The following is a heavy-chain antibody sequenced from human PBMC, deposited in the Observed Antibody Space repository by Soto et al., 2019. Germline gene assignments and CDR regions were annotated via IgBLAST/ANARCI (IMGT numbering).Heavy chain of an antibody. CDR3: ARGRDTSNYYYGMDV. D-gene: IGHD5-18*01. J-gene: IGHJ6*02. Sequence: SETLSLTCAVYGGSFSGYYWSWIRQPPGKGLEWIGEINHSGSTNYNPSLKSRVTISVDTSKNQFSLKLSSVTAADTAVYYCARGRDTSNYYYGMDVWGQGTTVTVSS. CDR2: INHSGST. V-gene: IGHV4-34*01. CDR1: GGSFSGYY.